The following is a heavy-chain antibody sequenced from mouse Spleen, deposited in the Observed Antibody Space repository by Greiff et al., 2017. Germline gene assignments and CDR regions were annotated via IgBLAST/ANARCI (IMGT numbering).Heavy chain of an antibody. J-gene: IGHJ4*01. CDR2: IHPNSGST. CDR3: ASNRYDDAMDY. Sequence: QVQLQQPGAELVKPGASVKLSCKASGYTFTSYWMHWVKQRPGQGLEWIGMIHPNSGSTNYNEKFKSKATLTVDKSSSTAYMQLSSLTSEDSAVYYCASNRYDDAMDYWGQGTSVTVSS. CDR1: GYTFTSYW. V-gene: IGHV1-64*01. D-gene: IGHD2-14*01.